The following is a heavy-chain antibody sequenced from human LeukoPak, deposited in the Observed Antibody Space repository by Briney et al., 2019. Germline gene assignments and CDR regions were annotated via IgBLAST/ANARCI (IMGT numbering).Heavy chain of an antibody. D-gene: IGHD2-8*02. J-gene: IGHJ4*02. Sequence: PGGSLRLSCAASGFTLSRNALYSVRQGPGKGLEWVSYIAHHGSNKYYADSVKGRFTISRDNSKRTLYLQRTLLRTDDTAVSYCAKDGSWSCTDWGQGTLVTVSS. CDR3: AKDGSWSCTD. CDR2: IAHHGSNK. CDR1: GFTLSRNA. V-gene: IGHV3-30*02.